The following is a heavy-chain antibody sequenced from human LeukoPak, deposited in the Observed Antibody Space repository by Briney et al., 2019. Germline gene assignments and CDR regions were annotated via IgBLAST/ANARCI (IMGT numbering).Heavy chain of an antibody. J-gene: IGHJ4*02. D-gene: IGHD2-15*01. CDR1: GYIFTGYG. CDR2: ISAHYGNT. CDR3: ARDFFHGHCSGLSCFLLDY. Sequence: ASVKVSCKASGYIFTGYGISWVRQAPGQGLEWMGWISAHYGNTNYAQKFQGRLTMTTDTSTNTAYMELWSLRPDDTAVYYCARDFFHGHCSGLSCFLLDYWGQGSLVTVSS. V-gene: IGHV1-18*01.